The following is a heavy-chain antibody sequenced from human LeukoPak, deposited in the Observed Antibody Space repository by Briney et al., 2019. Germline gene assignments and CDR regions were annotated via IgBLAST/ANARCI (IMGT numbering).Heavy chain of an antibody. CDR2: ISYDGSKK. J-gene: IGHJ4*02. CDR3: AKGYSGSYLGDFDY. Sequence: GGSLRLSCAASGFTFSSYAMHWVRQAPGKGLEWVAVISYDGSKKYYADSVKGRFTISRDNSKNTLYLQMNSLRAEDTAVYYCAKGYSGSYLGDFDYWGQGTLVTVSS. D-gene: IGHD1-26*01. CDR1: GFTFSSYA. V-gene: IGHV3-30*04.